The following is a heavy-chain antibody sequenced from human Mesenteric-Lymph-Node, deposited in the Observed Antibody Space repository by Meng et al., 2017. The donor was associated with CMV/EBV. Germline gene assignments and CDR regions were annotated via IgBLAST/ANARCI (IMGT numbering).Heavy chain of an antibody. CDR3: AKRAYFDN. CDR2: IYGDSSRV. Sequence: SLKISCAASRFSSNDFAMHWLRQVPGKGLEWVGGIYGDSSRVGYADSVRGRFTVSRDISKNTLYLQMNSLRAEDTAIYYCAKRAYFDNWGQGTLVTVSS. CDR1: RFSSNDFA. V-gene: IGHV3-9*02. J-gene: IGHJ4*02.